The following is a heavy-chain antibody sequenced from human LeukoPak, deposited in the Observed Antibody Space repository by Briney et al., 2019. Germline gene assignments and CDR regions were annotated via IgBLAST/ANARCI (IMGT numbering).Heavy chain of an antibody. V-gene: IGHV3-21*01. J-gene: IGHJ4*02. CDR1: GFTFSSYS. CDR3: ARPPSPHSSGYYYCSY. D-gene: IGHD3-22*01. Sequence: GGSLRLSCAVSGFTFSSYSMNWVRQAPGKGLEWVSSISSTSSYIYYADSVKGRFTISRDNAKNSLYLQMNSLRAEDTAVHYCARPPSPHSSGYYYCSYWGQGTLVTVSS. CDR2: ISSTSSYI.